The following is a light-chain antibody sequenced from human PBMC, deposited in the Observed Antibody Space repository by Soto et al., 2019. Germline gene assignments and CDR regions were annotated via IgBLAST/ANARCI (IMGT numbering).Light chain of an antibody. Sequence: PLTLSASPGERAIFSCRASQSVSSTYLAWYQQKPGQAPRLLIYGASSRATGIPARISGSGSGTEFTLTISSLQSEDFAVYYCQQYNNWRTFGQGTKVDI. CDR3: QQYNNWRT. V-gene: IGKV3D-15*01. J-gene: IGKJ1*01. CDR2: GAS. CDR1: QSVSSTY.